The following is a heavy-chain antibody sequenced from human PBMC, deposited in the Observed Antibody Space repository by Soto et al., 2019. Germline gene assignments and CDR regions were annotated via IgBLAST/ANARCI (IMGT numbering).Heavy chain of an antibody. J-gene: IGHJ6*02. CDR2: ISGYNGDT. CDR3: AKNGQPPYYYYGMDV. V-gene: IGHV1-18*01. Sequence: GASVKVSCKASGYTFTRYGISWVRQAPGQGLEWIGWISGYNGDTNYAQKFQGRVTMTVDTSTTTAFMELTSLTSDDRAVYYCAKNGQPPYYYYGMDVWG. CDR1: GYTFTRYG. D-gene: IGHD2-8*01.